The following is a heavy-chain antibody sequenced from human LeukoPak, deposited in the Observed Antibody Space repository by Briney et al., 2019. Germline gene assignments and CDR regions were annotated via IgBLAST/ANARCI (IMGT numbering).Heavy chain of an antibody. Sequence: GGSLRLSCAASGFPFSTNYMSGVRQAPGKGLEQVSVIYSGGDRYYADSVKGRFTISRDNSKNTLYLQMNSLRAEDTAVYYCATGGEYYDGRGYGHDHWGQGTLVTVSS. CDR2: IYSGGDR. V-gene: IGHV3-53*01. D-gene: IGHD3-22*01. J-gene: IGHJ4*02. CDR1: GFPFSTNY. CDR3: ATGGEYYDGRGYGHDH.